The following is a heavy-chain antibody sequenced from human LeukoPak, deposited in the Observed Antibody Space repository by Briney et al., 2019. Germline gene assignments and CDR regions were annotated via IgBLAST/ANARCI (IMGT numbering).Heavy chain of an antibody. J-gene: IGHJ4*02. CDR1: GFTFSGSA. Sequence: GGSLRLSCAASGFTFSGSALHWVRQASGKGLEWVGRIRSTANGYATAYAASVKGRFTISRDNSKNTLYLQMNSLRAEDTAVYYCARDHDGYSYGTYYFDYWGQGTLVTVSS. CDR3: ARDHDGYSYGTYYFDY. CDR2: IRSTANGYAT. V-gene: IGHV3-73*01. D-gene: IGHD5-18*01.